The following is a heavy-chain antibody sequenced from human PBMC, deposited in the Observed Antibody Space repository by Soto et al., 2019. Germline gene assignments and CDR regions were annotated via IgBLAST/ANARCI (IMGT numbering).Heavy chain of an antibody. V-gene: IGHV3-7*05. CDR1: GFTFSGIW. D-gene: IGHD6-19*01. CDR2: IKQDGSEK. Sequence: EVQLVESGGGLVQPGGSLRLSCAASGFTFSGIWIGWFGQAQGKGREGVANIKQDGSEKYYVDSVKGRFTISRDNAKNSLYLQMNSLRAEDTAVYYCARDSAAVAGYFDYWGQGTLVTVSS. CDR3: ARDSAAVAGYFDY. J-gene: IGHJ4*02.